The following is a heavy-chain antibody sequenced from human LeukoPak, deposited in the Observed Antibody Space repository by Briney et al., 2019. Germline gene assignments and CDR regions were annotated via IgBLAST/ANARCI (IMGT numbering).Heavy chain of an antibody. V-gene: IGHV3-53*01. CDR2: IYIGGST. J-gene: IGHJ6*03. D-gene: IGHD3-16*01. Sequence: GWALTLSFASSRFTVSSNYMSWLRQAPGKGLEGVSVIYIGGSTHCADSVKGRFPISRDNSKNTLYLQMSSLRAEDTAVYYCARTWNYVNFMDVWGKGTTVTVSS. CDR1: RFTVSSNY. CDR3: ARTWNYVNFMDV.